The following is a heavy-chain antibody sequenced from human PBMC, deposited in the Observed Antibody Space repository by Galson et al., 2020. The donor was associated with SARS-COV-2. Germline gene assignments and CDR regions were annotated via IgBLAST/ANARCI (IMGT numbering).Heavy chain of an antibody. V-gene: IGHV3-9*01. J-gene: IGHJ5*01. CDR2: ITWNSGST. D-gene: IGHD6-13*01. CDR3: AKDYSSSRVGGWLDS. Sequence: TGGSLRLSCAASGFSFDNYAMHWVRQPPGKGLEWVSGITWNSGSTAYADSVKGRFTISRDNAKNSLYLQMNSLRAEDTALYYCAKDYSSSRVGGWLDSWGQGTLVTVSS. CDR1: GFSFDNYA.